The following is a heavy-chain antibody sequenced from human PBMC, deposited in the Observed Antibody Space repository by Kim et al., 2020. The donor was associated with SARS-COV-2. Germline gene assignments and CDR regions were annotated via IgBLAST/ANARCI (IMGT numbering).Heavy chain of an antibody. CDR2: ISSSSTI. J-gene: IGHJ5*02. CDR1: GFTFSSYS. CDR3: ARDVLLWFGELLHHWFDP. Sequence: GGSLRLSCAASGFTFSSYSMNWVRQAPGKGLEWVSYISSSSTIYYADSVKGRFTISRDNAKNSLYLQMNSLRDEDTAVYYCARDVLLWFGELLHHWFDPWGQGTLVTVSS. V-gene: IGHV3-48*02. D-gene: IGHD3-10*01.